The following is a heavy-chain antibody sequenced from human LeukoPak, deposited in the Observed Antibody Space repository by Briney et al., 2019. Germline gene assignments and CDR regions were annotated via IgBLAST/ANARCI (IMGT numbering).Heavy chain of an antibody. J-gene: IGHJ4*02. CDR1: GFTFSSYN. D-gene: IGHD1-26*01. CDR2: ISSSSTYI. CDR3: ARGATRIDY. V-gene: IGHV3-21*01. Sequence: GGSLRLSCAASGFTFSSYNMNWVRQAPGKGLEWVSSISSSSTYIYYADSVKGRFTISRDNAKNSLYLRMNSLRGEDTAVYYCARGATRIDYWGQGTLVTVSS.